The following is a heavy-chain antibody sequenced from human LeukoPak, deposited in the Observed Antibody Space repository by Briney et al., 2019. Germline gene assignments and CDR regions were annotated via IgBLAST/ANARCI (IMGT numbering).Heavy chain of an antibody. CDR2: ISGRSDDL. D-gene: IGHD1-26*01. CDR1: GYTFTTFG. CDR3: ARDWDGWTDSFAP. Sequence: GASVKDSCQASGYTFTTFGISWVRQAPGRGLEWMGYISGRSDDLNFEQNFQDRLTMPTDTSTSTAYMELERLTSDDTAVYYCARDWDGWTDSFAPWGQGTLVIVSS. J-gene: IGHJ5*02. V-gene: IGHV1-18*01.